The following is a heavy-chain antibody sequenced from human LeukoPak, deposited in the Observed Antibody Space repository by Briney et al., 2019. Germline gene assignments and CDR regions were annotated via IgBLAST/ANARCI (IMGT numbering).Heavy chain of an antibody. CDR3: ARVRGYYDIDGSMDV. J-gene: IGHJ6*03. V-gene: IGHV1-2*02. CDR1: GYTFTAYY. Sequence: ASVKVSCQASGYTFTAYYIHWVRQAPGQGLEWMGWINPNSGGTKYAQKFQGRITMNRDTSISTAYMDLSSLGSDDTAVYYCARVRGYYDIDGSMDVWGKGTPVTVSS. CDR2: INPNSGGT. D-gene: IGHD3-22*01.